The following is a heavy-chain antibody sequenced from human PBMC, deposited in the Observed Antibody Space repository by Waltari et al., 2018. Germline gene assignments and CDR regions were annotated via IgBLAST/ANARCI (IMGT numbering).Heavy chain of an antibody. J-gene: IGHJ5*02. CDR3: AREVLWFGELLRINWFDP. V-gene: IGHV4-34*01. CDR1: GGSFSGYY. Sequence: QVQLQQWGAGLLKPSETLSLTCAVYGGSFSGYYWSWIRQPTGKGLEGIGEINHSGSTNYNPDRKLRVTISVDTSTYQFSLKLGSVTAADTAVYYCAREVLWFGELLRINWFDPWGQGTLVTVSS. D-gene: IGHD3-10*01. CDR2: INHSGST.